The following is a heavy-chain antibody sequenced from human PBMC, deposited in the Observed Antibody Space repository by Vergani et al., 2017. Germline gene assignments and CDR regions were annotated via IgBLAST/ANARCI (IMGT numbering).Heavy chain of an antibody. CDR2: IYYSGST. CDR3: ARDLRTWGYMDV. V-gene: IGHV4-31*03. CDR1: GGSISSGGYY. D-gene: IGHD3-16*01. Sequence: QVQLQESGPGLVKPSQTLSLTCTVSGGSISSGGYYWSWVRQHPGKGLEWVGYIYYSGSTYYNPSPNSRVTISVDTSKNQFSLKLSSVTAADTAVYYCARDLRTWGYMDVWGKGTTVTVSS. J-gene: IGHJ6*03.